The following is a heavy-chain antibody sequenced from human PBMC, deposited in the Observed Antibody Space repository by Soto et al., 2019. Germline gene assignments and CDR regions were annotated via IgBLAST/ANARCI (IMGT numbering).Heavy chain of an antibody. CDR2: INWNGGST. D-gene: IGHD3-9*01. CDR3: ARTTGQSPHYYGMDV. J-gene: IGHJ6*02. V-gene: IGHV3-20*04. CDR1: GFTFDDYG. Sequence: PGGSLRLSCAASGFTFDDYGMSWVRQAPGKGLEWVSGINWNGGSTGYADSVKGRFTISRDNFKSTLYLQMGSLRAEDMGVYYCARTTGQSPHYYGMDVWGQGTTVTVSS.